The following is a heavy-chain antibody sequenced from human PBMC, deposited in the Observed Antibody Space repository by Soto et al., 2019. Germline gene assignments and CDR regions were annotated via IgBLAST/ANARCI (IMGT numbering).Heavy chain of an antibody. Sequence: PGGSVRLSCAVSEFNVMSYWMSWVRQAPGKGLEWVASIKEDGSEIYYLQSVRGRFTISRDSAGNALHLAMNYLSAEDTGVYFCARDIGFDYVNWGQGTLVTVSS. CDR2: IKEDGSEI. CDR1: EFNVMSYW. V-gene: IGHV3-7*01. D-gene: IGHD3-16*01. J-gene: IGHJ4*02. CDR3: ARDIGFDYVN.